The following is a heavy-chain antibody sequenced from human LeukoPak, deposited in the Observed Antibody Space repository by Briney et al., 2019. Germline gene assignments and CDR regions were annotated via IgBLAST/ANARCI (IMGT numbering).Heavy chain of an antibody. J-gene: IGHJ6*02. V-gene: IGHV4-59*08. CDR2: TYYSGST. CDR1: GGSISSYY. D-gene: IGHD2-15*01. Sequence: PSETLFLTCTVSGGSISSYYWSWIRQPPGKGLEWIGYTYYSGSTNYNPSLKSRVTISVDTSKNQFSLKLSSVTAADTAVYYCSLLRGYYYYGMDVWGQGTTVTVSS. CDR3: SLLRGYYYYGMDV.